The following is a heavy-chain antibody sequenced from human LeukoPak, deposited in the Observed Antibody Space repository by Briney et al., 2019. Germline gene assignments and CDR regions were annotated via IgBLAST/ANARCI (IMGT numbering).Heavy chain of an antibody. Sequence: SETLSLTCTVSGGSINNYYWSWIRQPPGKGLEWIGYIYYSGSTNYNPSLKSRVTISVDTSKNQFSLKLSSVTAADTAVYYCARHGYYGPLDAFDIWGQGTMVTVSS. CDR2: IYYSGST. CDR1: GGSINNYY. J-gene: IGHJ3*02. CDR3: ARHGYYGPLDAFDI. D-gene: IGHD3-22*01. V-gene: IGHV4-59*08.